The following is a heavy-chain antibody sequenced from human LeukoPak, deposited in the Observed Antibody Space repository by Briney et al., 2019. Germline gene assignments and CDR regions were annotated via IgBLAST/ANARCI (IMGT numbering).Heavy chain of an antibody. V-gene: IGHV1-8*01. D-gene: IGHD3-10*01. CDR1: GYTFTSYD. J-gene: IGHJ4*02. CDR2: MNPNSGNT. Sequence: GASVKVSCKASGYTFTSYDINWVRQATGQGLEWMGWMNPNSGNTGYAQKFQGRVTMTRDTSISTAYMELSSLRSEDTAVYYCARGQWEVRGIIITQFDYWGQGTLVTVSS. CDR3: ARGQWEVRGIIITQFDY.